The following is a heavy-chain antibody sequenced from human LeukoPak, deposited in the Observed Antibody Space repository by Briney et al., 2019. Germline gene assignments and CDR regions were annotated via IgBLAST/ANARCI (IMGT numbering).Heavy chain of an antibody. Sequence: ASVKVSCKASGGTFSSYAISWVRQAPGQGLEWMGRIIPIFGTANHAQKFQGRVTITTDESTSTAYMELSSLRSEDTAVYYCAREAAMGDYYYYYMDVWGKGTTVTVSS. D-gene: IGHD5-18*01. J-gene: IGHJ6*03. CDR2: IIPIFGTA. CDR1: GGTFSSYA. V-gene: IGHV1-69*05. CDR3: AREAAMGDYYYYYMDV.